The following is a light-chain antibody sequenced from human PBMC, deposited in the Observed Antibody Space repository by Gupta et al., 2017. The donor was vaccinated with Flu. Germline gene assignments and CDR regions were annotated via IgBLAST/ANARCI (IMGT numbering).Light chain of an antibody. V-gene: IGKV3-15*01. J-gene: IGKJ1*01. CDR1: QSVSSN. CDR2: GAS. Sequence: EIXXTQSPATLSXSPGERANLXCRASQSVSSNVAWYQRKPGQAPRLLIYGASTRATGIPGRCSGSGSGTEFGSGTEVTLTISSLQSEDFAVYYCQQYNNWPGTFGQGTKVEIK. CDR3: QQYNNWPGT.